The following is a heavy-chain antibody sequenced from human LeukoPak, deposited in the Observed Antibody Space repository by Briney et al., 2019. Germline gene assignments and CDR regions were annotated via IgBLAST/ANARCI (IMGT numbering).Heavy chain of an antibody. D-gene: IGHD6-13*01. J-gene: IGHJ5*02. CDR1: GGSISSYY. V-gene: IGHV4-4*07. Sequence: SETLSLTCTVSGGSISSYYWSWIRRPAGKGLEWIGRIYTSGSTNYNPSLKSRVTMSVDTSKNQFSLKLSSVTAADTAVYYCARYSSSWGYNWFDPWGQGTLVTVSS. CDR2: IYTSGST. CDR3: ARYSSSWGYNWFDP.